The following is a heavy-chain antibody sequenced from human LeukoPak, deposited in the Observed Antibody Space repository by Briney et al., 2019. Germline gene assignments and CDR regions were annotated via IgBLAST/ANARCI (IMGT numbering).Heavy chain of an antibody. CDR1: GFTFSSYG. CDR3: AKPGVEMATYFDY. J-gene: IGHJ4*02. CDR2: ISYDGRNK. V-gene: IGHV3-30*18. Sequence: GRSLRLSCAASGFTFSSYGMHWVRQAPGKGLEWVAVISYDGRNKDYADSVKGRFTISRDNSKNTLYLQMNSLRAEDTAVYYCAKPGVEMATYFDYWGQGTLVTVSS. D-gene: IGHD5-24*01.